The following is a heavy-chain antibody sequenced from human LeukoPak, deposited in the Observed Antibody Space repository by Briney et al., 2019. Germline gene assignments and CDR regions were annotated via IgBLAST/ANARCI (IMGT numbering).Heavy chain of an antibody. J-gene: IGHJ4*02. CDR1: GYTFTSYY. V-gene: IGHV1-46*01. D-gene: IGHD1-26*01. Sequence: GASVKVSCKASGYTFTSYYMHWVRQAPGQGLEWMGIINPSGGSTNFAQKFQGRVTMTRDTSTSTVYMELSSLRSEDAAAYYCVRGAPPSGRFFDYWGQGTLVTVSS. CDR3: VRGAPPSGRFFDY. CDR2: INPSGGST.